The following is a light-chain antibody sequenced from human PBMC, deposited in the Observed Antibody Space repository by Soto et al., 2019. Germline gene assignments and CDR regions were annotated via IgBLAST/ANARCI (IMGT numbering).Light chain of an antibody. CDR2: EVS. V-gene: IGLV2-14*01. Sequence: QSALTQPASVSGSPGQSITISCTGTSSDVGGYNYVSWYQQHPGKAPKLMIYEVSNRPSGVSNRFSGSKSGNTSSLTISGRKAEDEADYYCSSYTSSSTAYVVFGGGTKLTVL. J-gene: IGLJ2*01. CDR3: SSYTSSSTAYVV. CDR1: SSDVGGYNY.